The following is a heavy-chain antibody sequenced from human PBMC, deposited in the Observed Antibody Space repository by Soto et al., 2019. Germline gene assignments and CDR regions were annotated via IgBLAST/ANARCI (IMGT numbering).Heavy chain of an antibody. D-gene: IGHD3-22*01. CDR2: IYYSGST. J-gene: IGHJ4*02. CDR1: GGSIGSSSYY. V-gene: IGHV4-39*01. CDR3: ARLGDYYQAFDY. Sequence: SETLSLTCTVSGGSIGSSSYYWGGIRQPPGKGLEWIGSIYYSGSTYYNPSLKSRVTISVDTSKNQFSLKLSSVTAADTAVYYCARLGDYYQAFDYCGQGALVTVSS.